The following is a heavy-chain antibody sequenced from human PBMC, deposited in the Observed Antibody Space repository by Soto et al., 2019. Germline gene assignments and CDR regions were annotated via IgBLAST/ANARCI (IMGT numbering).Heavy chain of an antibody. CDR1: GGTFSSYA. J-gene: IGHJ5*02. CDR2: IIPIFGTA. CDR3: VRDFQIYDSSGSRPGWFDP. D-gene: IGHD3-22*01. V-gene: IGHV1-69*13. Sequence: SVKVSCKASGGTFSSYAISWVRQAPGQGLEWMGGIIPIFGTANYAQKFQGRVTITADESTSTAYMELSSLRSEDTAVYYCVRDFQIYDSSGSRPGWFDPWGQGTLVTVSS.